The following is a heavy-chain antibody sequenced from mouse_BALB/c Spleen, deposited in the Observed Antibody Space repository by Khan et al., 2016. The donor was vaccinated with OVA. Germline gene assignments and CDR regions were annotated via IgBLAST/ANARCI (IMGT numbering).Heavy chain of an antibody. CDR2: ISYSGST. CDR3: ARGNYYGYALDY. J-gene: IGHJ4*01. CDR1: GYSITSNYA. Sequence: EVQLQESGPGLVKPSQSLSLTCTVNGYSITSNYAWNWIRHFPGNKLEWMGYISYSGSTNYNPSLKSRLSITRDTSKNQFFLLLHSVTTEDSATYYCARGNYYGYALDYWGQGTSVTVSS. V-gene: IGHV3-2*02. D-gene: IGHD1-1*01.